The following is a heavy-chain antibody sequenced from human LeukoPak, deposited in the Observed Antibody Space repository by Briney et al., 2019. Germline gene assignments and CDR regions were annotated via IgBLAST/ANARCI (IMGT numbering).Heavy chain of an antibody. V-gene: IGHV3-53*01. J-gene: IGHJ4*02. CDR2: INSGGST. Sequence: GGSLRLSCAASGFTVSSKYMSWVRQAPGKGLEWVSVINSGGSTYYADSVKGRFTISRDTSKNTLYLQMNSPRAEDTAVYYCASRGVSSRSGDFDYWGQGTLVTVSS. CDR1: GFTVSSKY. D-gene: IGHD3-10*01. CDR3: ASRGVSSRSGDFDY.